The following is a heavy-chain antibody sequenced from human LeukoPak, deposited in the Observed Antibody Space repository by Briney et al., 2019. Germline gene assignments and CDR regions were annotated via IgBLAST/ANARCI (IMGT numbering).Heavy chain of an antibody. J-gene: IGHJ4*02. D-gene: IGHD3-22*01. CDR3: ARATRYDSSVYYFDY. V-gene: IGHV3-53*01. CDR1: GFIVSSNY. CDR2: IYSGGTT. Sequence: GGSLRLSCAASGFIVSSNYMSWVRQAPGKGLEWVSLIYSGGTTYYADSVKGRFTISRDNSKNTLYLQMNSLRAEDTAVYCCARATRYDSSVYYFDYWGQGTLVTVSS.